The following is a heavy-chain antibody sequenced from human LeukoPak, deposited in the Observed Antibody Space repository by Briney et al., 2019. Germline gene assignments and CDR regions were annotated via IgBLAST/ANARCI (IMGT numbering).Heavy chain of an antibody. CDR2: ISDTGST. J-gene: IGHJ5*02. CDR3: ARGRTWFDP. CDR1: GDSVSSYY. Sequence: SETLSLTCTVSGDSVSSYYWRWFRRPPGKGLEWIGYISDTGSTNYNPSLKSRGTISVDTSKNQFSLKLSSVTAADTAVYDCARGRTWFDPWSRGTLVTVSS. V-gene: IGHV4-59*02.